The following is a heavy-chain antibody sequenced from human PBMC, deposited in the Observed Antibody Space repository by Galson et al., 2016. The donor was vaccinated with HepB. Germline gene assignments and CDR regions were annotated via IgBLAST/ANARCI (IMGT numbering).Heavy chain of an antibody. D-gene: IGHD2-21*01. CDR2: INPSGGST. J-gene: IGHJ4*02. Sequence: SVKVSCKASGYTFTSYYMHWVRQAPGQGLEWMGIINPSGGSTGIAQKFQGRVTLTNDTSTSTVYMELSSLRSEDTAVYYCARGHIIAKPIDYWGQGTLVTASS. CDR3: ARGHIIAKPIDY. V-gene: IGHV1-46*01. CDR1: GYTFTSYY.